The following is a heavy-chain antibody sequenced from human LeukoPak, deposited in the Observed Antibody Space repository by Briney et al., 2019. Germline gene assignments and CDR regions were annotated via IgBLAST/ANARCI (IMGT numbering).Heavy chain of an antibody. Sequence: GGSLRLSCAASGFTFTNYAIHWVRQAPGKGLEWVAVISYDGSNKYYADSVKGRFTISRDNSKNTLFLQMNSLRAEDTALYYCARAHIAVVVAAPDYWGQGTLVTVSS. J-gene: IGHJ4*02. V-gene: IGHV3-30-3*01. CDR2: ISYDGSNK. CDR3: ARAHIAVVVAAPDY. D-gene: IGHD2-15*01. CDR1: GFTFTNYA.